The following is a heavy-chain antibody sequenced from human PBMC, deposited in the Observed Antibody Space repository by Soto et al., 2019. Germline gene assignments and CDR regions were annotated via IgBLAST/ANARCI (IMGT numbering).Heavy chain of an antibody. V-gene: IGHV3-48*02. CDR3: AREMGACSDSSCYPGPYDS. CDR2: ITSKSTTI. CDR1: GFTFTSYS. D-gene: IGHD3-16*01. Sequence: GGSLRLSCAGSGFTFTSYSMNWVRQAPGQGLEWVSYITSKSTTIKYADSVKGRFTVSRDNAKNSLYLQLNSLRDEVTAVYYCAREMGACSDSSCYPGPYDSWGQGTLVTV. J-gene: IGHJ5*02.